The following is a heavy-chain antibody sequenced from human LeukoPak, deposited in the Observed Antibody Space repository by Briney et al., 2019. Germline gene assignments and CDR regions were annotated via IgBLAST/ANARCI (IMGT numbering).Heavy chain of an antibody. CDR2: ISYDGSNK. Sequence: PGRSLRLSCAASGFTFSSYGMHWVRQAPGKGLEWVAVISYDGSNKYYADSVKGRFTISRDNSKNTLYLQMNSLRAEDMAVYCCASGLFGVVVAATFDMYWGQGTLVTVSS. CDR1: GFTFSSYG. J-gene: IGHJ4*02. V-gene: IGHV3-30*03. D-gene: IGHD2-15*01. CDR3: ASGLFGVVVAATFDMY.